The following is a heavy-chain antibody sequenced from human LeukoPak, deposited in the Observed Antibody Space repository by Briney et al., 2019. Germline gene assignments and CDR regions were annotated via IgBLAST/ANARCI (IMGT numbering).Heavy chain of an antibody. D-gene: IGHD3-3*01. CDR1: GGSISGYY. Sequence: SEALTLTCTVSGGSISGYYWNWIRQPPGKGLEWIGSIYYSGSTYYNPSLKSRVTISVDTSKNQFSLKLSSVTAADTAVYYCARPNYDFWSGPYWYFDLWGRGTLVTVSS. CDR3: ARPNYDFWSGPYWYFDL. V-gene: IGHV4-59*05. J-gene: IGHJ2*01. CDR2: IYYSGST.